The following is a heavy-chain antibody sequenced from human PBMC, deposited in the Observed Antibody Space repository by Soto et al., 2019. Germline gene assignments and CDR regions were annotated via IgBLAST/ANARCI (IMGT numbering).Heavy chain of an antibody. D-gene: IGHD2-21*02. Sequence: EVQLVESGGGLVQPGGSLRLSCAASGFTFSSHWMYWVRQAPGKGLVWVSRINSDGSNTDYADSVKGRFTISRDNAKNMLSLQMNSLRAEDTAMYYCARGRTATAYDAFDIWGQGTMVTVSS. CDR3: ARGRTATAYDAFDI. CDR1: GFTFSSHW. J-gene: IGHJ3*02. CDR2: INSDGSNT. V-gene: IGHV3-74*01.